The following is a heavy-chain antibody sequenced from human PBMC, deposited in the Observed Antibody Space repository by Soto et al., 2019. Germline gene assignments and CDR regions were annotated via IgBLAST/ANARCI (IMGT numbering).Heavy chain of an antibody. V-gene: IGHV3-13*01. CDR2: MGGAGAR. D-gene: IGHD3-10*01. Sequence: GGSLRLSCAVFGFTYNSYDMIWVRQVTGKGLEWIASMGGAGAREYSGSVKGRFIISRDNAKNSLYLQMDSLRVADTGVYYCTRATFGVGMDLWGHGTPVTVSS. J-gene: IGHJ6*02. CDR1: GFTYNSYD. CDR3: TRATFGVGMDL.